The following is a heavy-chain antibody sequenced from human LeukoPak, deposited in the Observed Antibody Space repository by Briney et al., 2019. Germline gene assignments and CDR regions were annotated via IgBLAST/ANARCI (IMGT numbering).Heavy chain of an antibody. CDR3: ARDRSGYGAFDI. CDR2: IYYSGST. V-gene: IGHV4-39*07. J-gene: IGHJ3*02. D-gene: IGHD6-25*01. Sequence: SETLSLTCTVSGGSISSSSYYWGWIRQPPGKGLEWIGSIYYSGSTYYNPSLKSRVTISVDTSKNQFSLKLRSVTAADTAVYYCARDRSGYGAFDIWGQGTMVTVSS. CDR1: GGSISSSSYY.